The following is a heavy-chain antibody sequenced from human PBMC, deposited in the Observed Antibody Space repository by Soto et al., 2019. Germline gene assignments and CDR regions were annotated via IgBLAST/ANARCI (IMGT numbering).Heavy chain of an antibody. CDR2: ISGSGEGT. J-gene: IGHJ6*02. Sequence: VQLLESGGGLVQPGGSLRLSCAASGFSFSSYVMSWVRQAPGKGLEWVSSISGSGEGTNYADSVTGRFTISRDNSKNTLYLQIDSLRAADTAVYYCARDTVTDFYYYYYGMDVWGQGTTVTVS. V-gene: IGHV3-23*01. D-gene: IGHD4-17*01. CDR1: GFSFSSYV. CDR3: ARDTVTDFYYYYYGMDV.